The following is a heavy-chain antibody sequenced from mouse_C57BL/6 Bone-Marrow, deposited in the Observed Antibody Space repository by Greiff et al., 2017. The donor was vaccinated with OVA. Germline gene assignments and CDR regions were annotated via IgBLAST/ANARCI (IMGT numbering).Heavy chain of an antibody. CDR3: TTRAVYGYDGGWFAY. CDR1: GFNIKDDY. V-gene: IGHV14-4*01. J-gene: IGHJ3*01. D-gene: IGHD2-2*01. CDR2: IDPENGDT. Sequence: VQLQQSGAELVRPGASVKLSCTASGFNIKDDYMHWVKQRPEQGLEWIGWIDPENGDTEYASKFQGKATITADTSSNTAYLQLSSLTSEDTAVYYCTTRAVYGYDGGWFAYWGQGTLVTVSA.